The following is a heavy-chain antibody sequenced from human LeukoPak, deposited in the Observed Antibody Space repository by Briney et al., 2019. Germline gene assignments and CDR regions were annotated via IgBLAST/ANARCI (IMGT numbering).Heavy chain of an antibody. V-gene: IGHV1-24*01. J-gene: IGHJ6*03. CDR3: ARDGNVLGEYSSSWWASYYYYMDV. Sequence: ASVKVSCKVSGYTLTELSMHWVRQAPGKGLEWMGGFDPEDGETIYAQKFQGRVTMTRDTSTSTVYMELSSLRSEDTAVYYCARDGNVLGEYSSSWWASYYYYMDVWGKGTTVTVSS. D-gene: IGHD6-13*01. CDR1: GYTLTELS. CDR2: FDPEDGET.